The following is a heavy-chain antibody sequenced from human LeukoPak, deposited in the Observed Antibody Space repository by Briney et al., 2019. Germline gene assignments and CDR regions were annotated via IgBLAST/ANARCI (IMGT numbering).Heavy chain of an antibody. CDR1: GFTFSSYA. V-gene: IGHV3-23*01. J-gene: IGHJ6*03. Sequence: GGSLRLSCAASGFTFSSYAMGWVRQAPGKGLEWVSAITASGGNTYYADSVKGRFTISRDNSKNTLYLQMNSLRAEDTAVYYCARDSSGWYVSYYYYMDVWGKGTTVTVSS. D-gene: IGHD6-19*01. CDR2: ITASGGNT. CDR3: ARDSSGWYVSYYYYMDV.